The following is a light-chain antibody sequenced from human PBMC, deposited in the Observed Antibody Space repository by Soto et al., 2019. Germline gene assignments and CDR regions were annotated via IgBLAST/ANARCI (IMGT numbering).Light chain of an antibody. V-gene: IGLV2-14*03. Sequence: QSVLTQPASVSGSLGQSITISCTGTNSDVGGDNHVSWYQQHPDKAPKLIIYDVSNRPSGVSHRFSGSKSGNTASLTISGLHTEDEDHYYCSSSTSSTSVFGGGTKLTVL. CDR2: DVS. CDR3: SSSTSSTSV. CDR1: NSDVGGDNH. J-gene: IGLJ2*01.